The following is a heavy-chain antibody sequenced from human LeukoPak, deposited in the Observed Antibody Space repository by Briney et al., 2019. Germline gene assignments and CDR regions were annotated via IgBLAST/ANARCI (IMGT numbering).Heavy chain of an antibody. CDR3: AKGELLWFGEKARLGAFDI. V-gene: IGHV3-23*01. J-gene: IGHJ3*02. Sequence: PGGSLRLSCAASGFTFSSYWMHWVRQAPGKGLVWVSAISGSGGSTYYADSVKGRFTISRDNSKNTLYLQMNSLRAEDTAVYYCAKGELLWFGEKARLGAFDIWGQGTMVTVSS. CDR1: GFTFSSYW. D-gene: IGHD3-10*01. CDR2: ISGSGGST.